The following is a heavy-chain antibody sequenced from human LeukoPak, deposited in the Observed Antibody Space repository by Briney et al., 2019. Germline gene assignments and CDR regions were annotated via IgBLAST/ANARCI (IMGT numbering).Heavy chain of an antibody. D-gene: IGHD6-13*01. V-gene: IGHV4-39*07. Sequence: SETLSLTCTVSGGSISSSSYYWGWIHQPPGKGLEWIGSIYYSGSTYYNPSLKSRVTISVDTSKNQFSLKLSSVTAADTAVYYCARDLRAAAGTLPAYWGQGTLVTVSS. CDR1: GGSISSSSYY. CDR3: ARDLRAAAGTLPAY. J-gene: IGHJ4*02. CDR2: IYYSGST.